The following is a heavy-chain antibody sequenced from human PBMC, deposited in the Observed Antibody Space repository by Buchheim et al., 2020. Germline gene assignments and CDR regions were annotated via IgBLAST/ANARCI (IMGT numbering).Heavy chain of an antibody. CDR2: IKQDVSEK. Sequence: EVQLVESGGGLVQPGGSLRLSCAASGFTFSSYWMSWVRQAPGKGLEWVANIKQDVSEKYYVDSVKGRFTISRDNAKNSLYLQMNSLRADDTAVYYGARGIAAPGPPCYFDYWGQGTL. CDR1: GFTFSSYW. CDR3: ARGIAAPGPPCYFDY. D-gene: IGHD6-6*01. J-gene: IGHJ4*02. V-gene: IGHV3-7*04.